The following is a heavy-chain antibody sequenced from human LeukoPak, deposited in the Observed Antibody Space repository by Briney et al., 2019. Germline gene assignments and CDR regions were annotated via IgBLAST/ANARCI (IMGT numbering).Heavy chain of an antibody. D-gene: IGHD2-8*02. CDR2: ISSNGGST. J-gene: IGHJ4*02. CDR1: GFTFSSYA. V-gene: IGHV3-64*02. Sequence: PGRSLRLSCAASGFTFSSYAMHWVRQAPGKGLEYVSAISSNGGSTYYADSVKGRFTISRDNSKNTLYLQMGSLRAEDMAVYYCARAPSGGYLDYWGQGTLVTVSS. CDR3: ARAPSGGYLDY.